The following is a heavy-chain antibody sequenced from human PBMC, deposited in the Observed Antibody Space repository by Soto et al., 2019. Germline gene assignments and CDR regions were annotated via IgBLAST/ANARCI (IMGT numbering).Heavy chain of an antibody. Sequence: PSETLSLTCAVYGGSVNGYYWNWTRQPPGKGWEWIGEMKQTGGTHYNPSLKSRVTMSVDTSKSQFSLRLSSVTAADTAIYYCVTRRTVFGLLIPPCDPWGQGTQVTVSS. V-gene: IGHV4-34*01. J-gene: IGHJ5*02. CDR1: GGSVNGYY. CDR2: MKQTGGT. D-gene: IGHD2-21*01. CDR3: VTRRTVFGLLIPPCDP.